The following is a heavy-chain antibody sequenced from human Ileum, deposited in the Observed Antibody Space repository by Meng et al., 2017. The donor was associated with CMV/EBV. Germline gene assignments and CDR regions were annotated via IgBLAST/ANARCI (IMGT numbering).Heavy chain of an antibody. D-gene: IGHD3-22*01. V-gene: IGHV7-4-1*02. CDR2: INTNAGNP. Sequence: CKASGYTFTNNNLSWVRQAPGKGPEWMGWINTNAGNPTYARDVTGRFVFSLDTSVSTAYLQISSLKAEDTAVYYCARDGLNERYFDYWGQGTLVTVSS. CDR3: ARDGLNERYFDY. J-gene: IGHJ4*02. CDR1: GYTFTNNN.